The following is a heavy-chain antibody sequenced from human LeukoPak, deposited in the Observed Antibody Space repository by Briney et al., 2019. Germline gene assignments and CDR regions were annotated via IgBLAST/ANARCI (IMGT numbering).Heavy chain of an antibody. CDR3: AKGIYCSGGSCYSGYDY. D-gene: IGHD2-15*01. CDR2: ISGSGGST. V-gene: IGHV3-23*01. J-gene: IGHJ4*02. CDR1: GFTFSSYA. Sequence: PGGSLRLSXAASGFTFSSYAMSWVRQAPGKGMEWVSDISGSGGSTYYADSVKGRFTISRDNSKNTLYLQMNSLRAEDTAVYYCAKGIYCSGGSCYSGYDYWGQGTLVTVSS.